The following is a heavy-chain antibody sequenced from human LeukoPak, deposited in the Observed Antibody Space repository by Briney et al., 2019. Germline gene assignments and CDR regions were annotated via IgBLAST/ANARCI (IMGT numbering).Heavy chain of an antibody. CDR1: GFTFSNYA. CDR3: AKERREQSRDNYFDY. Sequence: GSLRLSCVASGFTFSNYAMSWVRLAPGRGLEWVSVISGSGLTTFYADSVKGRFTISRDNSKNTLYLQMNSLRAEDTAVYYCAKERREQSRDNYFDYWGQGTLVTVSS. J-gene: IGHJ4*02. CDR2: ISGSGLTT. V-gene: IGHV3-23*01. D-gene: IGHD1-26*01.